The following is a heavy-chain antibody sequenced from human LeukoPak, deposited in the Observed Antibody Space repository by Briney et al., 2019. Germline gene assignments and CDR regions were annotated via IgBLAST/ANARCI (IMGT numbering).Heavy chain of an antibody. CDR1: GFTFSSYS. Sequence: PGGSLRLSCAASGFTFSSYSMNWVRQAPGKGLEWVSSISSSSSYIYYADSVKGRFTISRDNAKNSLYLQMNSLRAEDTAVYYCARDGGGDGSDAFDIWGQGTVVTVSS. D-gene: IGHD2-21*01. J-gene: IGHJ3*02. CDR2: ISSSSSYI. CDR3: ARDGGGDGSDAFDI. V-gene: IGHV3-21*01.